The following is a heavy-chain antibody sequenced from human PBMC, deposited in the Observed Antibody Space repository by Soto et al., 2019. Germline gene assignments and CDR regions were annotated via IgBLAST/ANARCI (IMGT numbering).Heavy chain of an antibody. V-gene: IGHV3-73*01. J-gene: IGHJ3*01. CDR2: IRSKTNSYAT. Sequence: KGPEWVGHIRSKTNSYATAYAESVQGRFTISRDDSLNTAYLQLNSLKTEDTAVYFCTRQTDA. CDR3: TRQTDA.